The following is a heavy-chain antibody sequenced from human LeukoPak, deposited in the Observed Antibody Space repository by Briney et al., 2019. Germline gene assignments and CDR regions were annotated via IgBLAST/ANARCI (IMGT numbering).Heavy chain of an antibody. V-gene: IGHV3-15*01. J-gene: IGHJ1*01. CDR2: IRSETDGGKT. CDR3: TTAAFH. CDR1: GFTFSNAW. D-gene: IGHD6-25*01. Sequence: GGSLRLSCAASGFTFSNAWMSWVRQAPGKGLEWVGHIRSETDGGKTDYAAPVKGRFTISRDDSKNTLYLQMNSLKTEDTAVYYCTTAAFHWGQGTLVSVSS.